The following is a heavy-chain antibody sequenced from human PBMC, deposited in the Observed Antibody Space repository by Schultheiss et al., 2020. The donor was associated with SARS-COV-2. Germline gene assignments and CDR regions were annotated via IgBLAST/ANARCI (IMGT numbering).Heavy chain of an antibody. Sequence: SETLSLTCAVYGGSFSGYYWSWIRQPPGKGLEWIGEINHSGSTNYNPSLKSRVTISVDTSKNQFSLKLSSVTAADTAVYYCARGPARGVVYANRYYYGMDVWGQGTTVTVSS. J-gene: IGHJ6*02. D-gene: IGHD2-8*02. CDR3: ARGPARGVVYANRYYYGMDV. CDR2: INHSGST. V-gene: IGHV4-34*01. CDR1: GGSFSGYY.